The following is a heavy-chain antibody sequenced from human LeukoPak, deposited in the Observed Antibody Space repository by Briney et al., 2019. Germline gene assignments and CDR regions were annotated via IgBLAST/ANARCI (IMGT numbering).Heavy chain of an antibody. CDR2: INPNSGGT. CDR3: ARANALYCSSTSCLFDY. V-gene: IGHV1-2*02. Sequence: ASVKVSCKASGYRFTGYCMHWVRQAPGQGLEWMAWINPNSGGTYYAQNFHDRITMTRDTSISTAYMELSRLRSDDTAIYYCARANALYCSSTSCLFDYWGQGTLVTVSS. D-gene: IGHD2-2*01. J-gene: IGHJ4*02. CDR1: GYRFTGYC.